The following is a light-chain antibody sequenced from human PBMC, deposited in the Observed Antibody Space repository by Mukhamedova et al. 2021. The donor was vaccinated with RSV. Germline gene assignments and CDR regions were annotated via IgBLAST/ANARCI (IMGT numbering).Light chain of an antibody. V-gene: IGKV1-5*03. Sequence: WYQRRVHGKAPKPLIYEASILKSGVPSTFSGSGSGTEFTLTISSLQPDDFATYYCQQYHNYPCTFGQGTKLEIK. CDR3: QQYHNYPCT. J-gene: IGKJ2*02. CDR2: EAS.